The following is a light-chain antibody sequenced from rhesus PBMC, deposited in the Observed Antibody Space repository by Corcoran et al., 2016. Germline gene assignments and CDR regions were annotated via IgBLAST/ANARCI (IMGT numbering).Light chain of an antibody. Sequence: DIQMTQSPSALSASVGDRVTISCRASQNIYSNSAWYQQKPGKAPKLLIYAASSLQTGIPPRFSGSGSGTDFILTISSLQPEDSAAYYCQHYYANPLTFGGGTRVELK. J-gene: IGKJ4*01. CDR3: QHYYANPLT. CDR2: AAS. V-gene: IGKV1S12*01. CDR1: QNIYSN.